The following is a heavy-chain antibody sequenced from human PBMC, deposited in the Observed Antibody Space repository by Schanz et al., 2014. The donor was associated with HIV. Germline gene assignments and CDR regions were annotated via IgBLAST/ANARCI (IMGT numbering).Heavy chain of an antibody. D-gene: IGHD3-16*01. CDR3: AKDEGGGYYYYGMDV. CDR1: GFTFSSYA. J-gene: IGHJ6*02. CDR2: ISWNSGSI. V-gene: IGHV3-9*01. Sequence: VQLVESGGGVVQPGRSLRLSCAASGFTFSSYAMHWVRQAPGKGLEWVSCISWNSGSIGYADSVKGRFTISRDNSKNTLYLQMNSLRAEDTAVYYCAKDEGGGYYYYGMDVWGQGTTVTVSS.